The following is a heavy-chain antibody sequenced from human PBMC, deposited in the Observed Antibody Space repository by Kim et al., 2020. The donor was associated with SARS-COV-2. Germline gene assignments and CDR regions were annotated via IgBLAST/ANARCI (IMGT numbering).Heavy chain of an antibody. D-gene: IGHD3-22*01. CDR2: ISGSGGST. CDR3: AKPPKGVYYYDSSGYFDY. V-gene: IGHV3-23*01. Sequence: GGSLRLSCAASGFTFSSYAMSWVRQAPGKGLEWVSAISGSGGSTYYADSVKGRFTISRDNSKNTLYLQMNSLRAEDTAVYYCAKPPKGVYYYDSSGYFDYWGQGTLVTVSS. J-gene: IGHJ4*02. CDR1: GFTFSSYA.